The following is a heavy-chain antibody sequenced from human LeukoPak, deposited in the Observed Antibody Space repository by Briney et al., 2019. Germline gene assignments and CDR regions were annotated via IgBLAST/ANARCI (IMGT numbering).Heavy chain of an antibody. Sequence: SVKVSCKASGDSFSTYGFSWVRQAPGQGPEWMGGIIPIFGSANYAQKFQGRVTMTTDTSTSTAYMELRSLRSDDTAVYYCARSAAGIAPWFDYWGQGTLVTVSS. J-gene: IGHJ4*02. D-gene: IGHD6-13*01. CDR3: ARSAAGIAPWFDY. CDR2: IIPIFGSA. V-gene: IGHV1-69*05. CDR1: GDSFSTYG.